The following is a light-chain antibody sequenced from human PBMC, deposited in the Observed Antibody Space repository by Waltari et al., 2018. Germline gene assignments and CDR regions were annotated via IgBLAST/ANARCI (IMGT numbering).Light chain of an antibody. CDR2: NAI. Sequence: QSVLTQPASVSCSPVQSITTSCTGTSSDVGSYNFVSWYQQHPGNAPQLIIFNAINRPSGLSNLFSSSKSCKTGSLTISGLQADDEADFYCSTFSRGNTPVVFDGGTMVTVL. CDR3: STFSRGNTPVV. CDR1: SSDVGSYNF. V-gene: IGLV2-14*03. J-gene: IGLJ2*01.